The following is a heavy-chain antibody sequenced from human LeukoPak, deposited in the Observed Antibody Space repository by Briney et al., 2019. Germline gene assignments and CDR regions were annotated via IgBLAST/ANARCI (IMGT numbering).Heavy chain of an antibody. J-gene: IGHJ6*02. CDR1: GLTFSSYS. CDR3: ARALDIVVVPAAYYYYGMDV. CDR2: ISSRSSYI. V-gene: IGHV3-21*01. Sequence: GGSLRHSCAASGLTFSSYSMNWVRQAPGKGLEWVSSISSRSSYIHYADSVKGRFTISSDNAKNSLYLQMNSLRAEDTAVYYCARALDIVVVPAAYYYYGMDVWGQGTTVTVSS. D-gene: IGHD2-2*01.